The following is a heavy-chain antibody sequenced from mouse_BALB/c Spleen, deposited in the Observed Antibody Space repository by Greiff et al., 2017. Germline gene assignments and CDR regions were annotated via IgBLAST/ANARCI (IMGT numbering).Heavy chain of an antibody. D-gene: IGHD1-2*01. Sequence: EVQLVESGGGLVKPGGSLKLSCAASGFAFSSYDMSWVRQTPEKRLEWVAYISSGGGSTYYPDTVKGRFTISRDNAKNTLYLQMSSLKSEDTAMYYCARGVLRLRYFDYWGQGTTLTVSS. CDR3: ARGVLRLRYFDY. CDR2: ISSGGGST. CDR1: GFAFSSYD. V-gene: IGHV5-12-1*01. J-gene: IGHJ2*01.